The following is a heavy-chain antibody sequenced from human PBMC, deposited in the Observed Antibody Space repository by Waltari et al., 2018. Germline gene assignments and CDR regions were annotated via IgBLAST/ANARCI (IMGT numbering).Heavy chain of an antibody. Sequence: QVQLVQSGSELKKSGASVKVSCKASGYTFTSYAMNWVRQAPGQGLEWMGWINTNTGNPTYAQGFTGRFVFSLDTSVSTAYLQISSLKAEDTAVYYCARDDTRWLQFRDNWFDPWGQGTLVTVSS. CDR2: INTNTGNP. CDR3: ARDDTRWLQFRDNWFDP. CDR1: GYTFTSYA. V-gene: IGHV7-4-1*02. D-gene: IGHD5-12*01. J-gene: IGHJ5*02.